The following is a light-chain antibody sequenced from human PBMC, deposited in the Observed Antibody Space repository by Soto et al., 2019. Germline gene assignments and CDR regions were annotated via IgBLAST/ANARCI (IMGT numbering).Light chain of an antibody. Sequence: EIVLTQSPGTLSLSPGERATLSCRASQSVSSSYLAWYQQKPGQAPRLLIYGASSRATGIPHRFSGSGSGTDFTLTISRLEPEDFAVYYGQQYCSSPWTFGQGTKVEIK. CDR3: QQYCSSPWT. V-gene: IGKV3-20*01. CDR1: QSVSSSY. J-gene: IGKJ1*01. CDR2: GAS.